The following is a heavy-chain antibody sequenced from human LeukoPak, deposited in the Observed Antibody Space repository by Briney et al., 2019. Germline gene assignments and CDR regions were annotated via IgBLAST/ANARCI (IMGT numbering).Heavy chain of an antibody. CDR3: AKFAYYYDSSGSDP. Sequence: GGSLRLSCAASGFTFSSYGMHWVRQAPGKGLEWVAFIRYDGSNKYYADSVKGRFTISRDNSKNTLYLQMNSLRAEDTAVYYCAKFAYYYDSSGSDPWGQGTLVTVSS. D-gene: IGHD3-22*01. V-gene: IGHV3-30*02. CDR2: IRYDGSNK. CDR1: GFTFSSYG. J-gene: IGHJ5*02.